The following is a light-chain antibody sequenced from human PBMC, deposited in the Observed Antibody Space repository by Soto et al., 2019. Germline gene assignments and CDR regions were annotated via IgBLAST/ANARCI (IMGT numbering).Light chain of an antibody. Sequence: EIVLTQSPATLSLSPGERATLSCRASQSVGSYLVWYQQKPGQAPRLLIYDASNRATGIPARFSGSGSGTDFTLTISSLEPEDFAVYYCQQRSNWPLFTFGPGTKVDIK. CDR2: DAS. CDR1: QSVGSY. CDR3: QQRSNWPLFT. V-gene: IGKV3-11*01. J-gene: IGKJ3*01.